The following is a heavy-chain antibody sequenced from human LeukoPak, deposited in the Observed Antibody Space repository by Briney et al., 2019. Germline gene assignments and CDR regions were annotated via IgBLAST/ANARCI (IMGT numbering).Heavy chain of an antibody. D-gene: IGHD3-22*01. J-gene: IGHJ4*02. CDR1: GFTFSSSA. Sequence: GGSLRLSCAVSGFTFSSSAMSWVRQAPGKGLEWVSGISGSSGSTNYADSVKGRFTISRDKSKNTLHLQMNSLRAEDTAVYHCAKSYYYDSSGQYYFDHWGQGTLVTVSS. CDR3: AKSYYYDSSGQYYFDH. CDR2: ISGSSGST. V-gene: IGHV3-23*01.